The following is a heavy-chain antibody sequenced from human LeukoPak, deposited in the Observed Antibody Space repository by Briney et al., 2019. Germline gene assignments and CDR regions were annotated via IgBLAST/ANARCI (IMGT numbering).Heavy chain of an antibody. CDR2: IDYSGST. Sequence: PSETLSLTCTVSGGSISSSSYYWGWIRQPPGKGLEWIGSIDYSGSTYYNPSLKSRVSISVDTSKNQFSLKLSSVTAADTAVYYCARQGSGNYLSPVNYWGQGTLVTVSS. V-gene: IGHV4-39*01. D-gene: IGHD1-26*01. CDR1: GGSISSSSYY. CDR3: ARQGSGNYLSPVNY. J-gene: IGHJ4*02.